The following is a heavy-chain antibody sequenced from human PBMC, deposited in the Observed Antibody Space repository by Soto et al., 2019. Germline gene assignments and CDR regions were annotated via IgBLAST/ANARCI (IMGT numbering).Heavy chain of an antibody. CDR1: GFTFSDHY. V-gene: IGHV3-72*01. CDR2: IRNKENGYTI. Sequence: EVQLVESGGGLVQPGGSLSLSCAASGFTFSDHYMDWVRQAPGKGPEWVGRIRNKENGYTIEYAESVKGRFTISRDNLETTLHLQMTSLRTEDTAVYYCVREPQLTSVTAFDYWGQGTLVTVSS. J-gene: IGHJ4*02. CDR3: VREPQLTSVTAFDY. D-gene: IGHD4-17*01.